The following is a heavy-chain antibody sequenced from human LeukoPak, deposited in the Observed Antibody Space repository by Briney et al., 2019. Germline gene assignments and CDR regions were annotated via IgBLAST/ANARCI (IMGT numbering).Heavy chain of an antibody. J-gene: IGHJ3*02. V-gene: IGHV4-39*07. CDR1: GGSISSIGYY. D-gene: IGHD2-15*01. Sequence: PSETLSLTCTVSGGSISSIGYYWGWIRQPPRKGLEWIGTIYYSGSTYYNPSLKSRVTISVDTSKNQFSLKLSSVTAADTAVYYCARTKSVVDDAFDIWGQGTMVTVSS. CDR3: ARTKSVVDDAFDI. CDR2: IYYSGST.